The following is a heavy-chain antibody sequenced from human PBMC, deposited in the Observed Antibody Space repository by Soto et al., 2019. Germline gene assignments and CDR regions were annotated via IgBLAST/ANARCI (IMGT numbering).Heavy chain of an antibody. V-gene: IGHV4-39*01. J-gene: IGHJ4*02. CDR1: GGSISSSSYY. Sequence: PSETLSLTCTVSGGSISSSSYYWGWIRQPPGKGLEWIGSIYYSGSTYYNPSLKSRVTISVDTSKNQFSLKLSSVTAADTAGYNCASSTGPSSVFWIGYYKAFDYWAQETLVTCSS. CDR3: ASSTGPSSVFWIGYYKAFDY. D-gene: IGHD3-3*01. CDR2: IYYSGST.